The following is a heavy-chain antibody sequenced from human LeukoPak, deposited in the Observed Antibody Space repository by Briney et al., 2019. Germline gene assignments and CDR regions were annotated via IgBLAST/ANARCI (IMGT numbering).Heavy chain of an antibody. J-gene: IGHJ4*02. D-gene: IGHD1-26*01. CDR1: GLTFSSYG. V-gene: IGHV3-30*03. CDR2: ISYDGSNK. Sequence: GGSLRLSCAASGLTFSSYGMHWVRQAPGKGLEWVAVISYDGSNKYYADSVKGRFTISRDNSKNTLYLQMNSLRAEDTAVYYCAIPVGATTASDYWGQGTLVTVSS. CDR3: AIPVGATTASDY.